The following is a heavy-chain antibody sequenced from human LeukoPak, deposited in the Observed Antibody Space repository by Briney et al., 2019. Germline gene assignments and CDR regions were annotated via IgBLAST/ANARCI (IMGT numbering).Heavy chain of an antibody. CDR3: ARIMVRGVSIDY. D-gene: IGHD3-10*01. CDR2: ISGDGGST. J-gene: IGHJ4*02. V-gene: IGHV3-23*01. Sequence: PGGSLRLSCAASGFTFSSYAMSWVRQAPGKGLEWVSLISGDGGSTYYADSVKGRFTISRDNSKNTLYLQMNSLRAEDTAVYYCARIMVRGVSIDYWGQGTLVTVSS. CDR1: GFTFSSYA.